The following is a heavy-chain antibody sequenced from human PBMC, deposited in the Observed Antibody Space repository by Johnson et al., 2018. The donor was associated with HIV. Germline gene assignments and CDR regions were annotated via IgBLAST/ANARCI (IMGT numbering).Heavy chain of an antibody. J-gene: IGHJ3*02. Sequence: VQLVESGGGLLQPGGSLRLSCVASGFTFTSYDMHWVRQATGEGLDWISAIGTAGDTLYPGSVKGRFTISRDNAKNSLYLQMNSLSPGDTAVYYCVRGGSDAFDIWGQGTMVTVSS. CDR3: VRGGSDAFDI. CDR1: GFTFTSYD. D-gene: IGHD3-10*01. V-gene: IGHV3-13*01. CDR2: IGTAGDT.